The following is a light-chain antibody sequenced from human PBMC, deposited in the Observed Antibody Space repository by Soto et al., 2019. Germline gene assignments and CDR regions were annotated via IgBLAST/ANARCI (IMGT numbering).Light chain of an antibody. V-gene: IGKV3-20*01. CDR2: DTI. CDR1: QSLGRDY. Sequence: IVLTQSPGTLSLSPGERATLSCRASQSLGRDYLAWYQQKPGQAPRLLIYDTINRATGIPDRFSGSGSGTDFTLTINRLEPEDFAVYYCQQYGRSSSTFGQGTKLEIK. CDR3: QQYGRSSST. J-gene: IGKJ2*02.